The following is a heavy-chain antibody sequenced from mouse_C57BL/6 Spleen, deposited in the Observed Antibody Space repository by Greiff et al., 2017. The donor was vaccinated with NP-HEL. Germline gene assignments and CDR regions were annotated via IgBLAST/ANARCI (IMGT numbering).Heavy chain of an antibody. D-gene: IGHD3-2*02. Sequence: EVKLMESEGGLVQPGSSMKLSCTASGFTFSDYYMAWVRQVPEKGLEWVANINYDGSSTYYLDSLKSRFIISRDNAKNILYLQMSSLKSEDTATYYCAREGQLRPYYAMDYWGQGTSVTVSS. CDR3: AREGQLRPYYAMDY. CDR1: GFTFSDYY. CDR2: INYDGSST. J-gene: IGHJ4*01. V-gene: IGHV5-16*01.